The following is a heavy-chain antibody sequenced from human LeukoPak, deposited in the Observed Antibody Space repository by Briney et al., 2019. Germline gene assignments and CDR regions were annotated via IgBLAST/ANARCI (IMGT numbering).Heavy chain of an antibody. V-gene: IGHV4-34*01. CDR2: INHSGST. J-gene: IGHJ4*02. CDR1: GGSFSGYY. Sequence: SETLSLTCAVYGGSFSGYYWSWIRQPPGEGLEWIGEINHSGSTNYNPSLKSRVTISVDTSKNQFSLKLSSVTAADTAVYYCARDPDYYGSGSHDDYWGQGTLVTVSS. CDR3: ARDPDYYGSGSHDDY. D-gene: IGHD3-10*01.